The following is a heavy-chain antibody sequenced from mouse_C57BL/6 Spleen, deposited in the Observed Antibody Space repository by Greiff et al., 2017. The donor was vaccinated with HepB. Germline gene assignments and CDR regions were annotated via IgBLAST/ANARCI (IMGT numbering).Heavy chain of an antibody. CDR3: ARGSTVVAREYAMDY. Sequence: EVQLVESGPGLVKPSQSLSLTCSVTGYSITSGYYWNWIRQFPGNKLEWMGYISYDGSNNYNPSLKNRISITRDTSKNQFFLKLNSVTTEDTATYYCARGSTVVAREYAMDYWGQGTSVTVSS. D-gene: IGHD1-1*01. CDR1: GYSITSGYY. CDR2: ISYDGSN. V-gene: IGHV3-6*01. J-gene: IGHJ4*01.